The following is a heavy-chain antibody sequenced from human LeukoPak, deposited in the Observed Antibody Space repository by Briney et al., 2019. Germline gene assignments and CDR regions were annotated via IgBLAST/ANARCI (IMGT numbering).Heavy chain of an antibody. CDR2: INSDGSRT. D-gene: IGHD2-15*01. Sequence: GGSLRLSCAASGFTFSTYWMHWVRQAPGKGLVWVSRINSDGSRTTYADSVKGRFTISRDNAKNTLYLQMNSLRAEDTAVYYCARGYCSGGSCGDYWGQGTLVT. J-gene: IGHJ4*02. V-gene: IGHV3-74*01. CDR1: GFTFSTYW. CDR3: ARGYCSGGSCGDY.